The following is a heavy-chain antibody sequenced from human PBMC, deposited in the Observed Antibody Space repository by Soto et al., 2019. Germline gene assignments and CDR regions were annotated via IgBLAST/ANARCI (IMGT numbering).Heavy chain of an antibody. CDR2: ISAYNGNT. Sequence: ASVKVSCKTSGGTFSISVISWVRQAPGQGLEWMGWISAYNGNTNYAQKLQGRVTMTTDTSTSTAYMELRSLRSDDTAVYYCARDPPPPDYWGQGTLVIVSP. V-gene: IGHV1-18*01. J-gene: IGHJ4*02. CDR3: ARDPPPPDY. CDR1: GGTFSISV.